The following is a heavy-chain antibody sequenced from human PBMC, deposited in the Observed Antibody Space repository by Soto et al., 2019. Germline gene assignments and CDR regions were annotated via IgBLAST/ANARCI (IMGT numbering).Heavy chain of an antibody. J-gene: IGHJ4*02. CDR3: VRDYDSSGYYYWFFDY. Sequence: PGGSLRFSCSASGFTFSYYAMHWVRQAPGKGLESVSAISNNGGNTYYADAVKGRFTISRDNSKNTLYLQMSSLRAEDTAVYYCVRDYDSSGYYYWFFDYWGQGTLVTVSS. D-gene: IGHD3-22*01. CDR1: GFTFSYYA. CDR2: ISNNGGNT. V-gene: IGHV3-64D*08.